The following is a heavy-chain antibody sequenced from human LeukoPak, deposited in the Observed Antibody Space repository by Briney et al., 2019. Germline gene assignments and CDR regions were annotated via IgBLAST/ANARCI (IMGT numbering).Heavy chain of an antibody. CDR2: IIPIFGTA. CDR3: ARVRDELQLPYYFDY. D-gene: IGHD5-24*01. CDR1: GGTFSSYA. Sequence: GASVKVSXKASGGTFSSYAISWVRQAPGQGLEWMGGIIPIFGTANYAQKFQGRVTITTDESTSTAYMELSSLRSEDTAVYYCARVRDELQLPYYFDYWGLGTLVTVSS. J-gene: IGHJ4*02. V-gene: IGHV1-69*05.